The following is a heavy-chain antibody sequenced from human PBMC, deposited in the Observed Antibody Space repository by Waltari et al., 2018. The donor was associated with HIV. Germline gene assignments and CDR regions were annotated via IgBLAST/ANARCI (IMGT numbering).Heavy chain of an antibody. CDR3: AKGASGWSPGY. D-gene: IGHD6-19*01. J-gene: IGHJ4*02. V-gene: IGHV3-30*18. CDR2: ISYHGDDK. Sequence: QVHLVESGGGVVQPGRYLRLSCAPSGFTFRSYAMHWVRQAPGKGLEWVAVISYHGDDKYYADSVKGRFTISRDNSKNTLYLQMNSLRAEDTAVYYCAKGASGWSPGYWGQGTLVTVSS. CDR1: GFTFRSYA.